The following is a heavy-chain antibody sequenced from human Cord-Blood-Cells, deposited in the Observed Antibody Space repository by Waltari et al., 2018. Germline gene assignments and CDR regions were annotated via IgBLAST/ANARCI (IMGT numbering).Heavy chain of an antibody. CDR1: GGSFSGYY. J-gene: IGHJ4*02. CDR2: INHSGST. D-gene: IGHD6-6*01. CDR3: AREYSSSSFYFDY. V-gene: IGHV4-34*01. Sequence: QVQLQQWGAGLLKPSETLSLTCAVYGGSFSGYYWRWLRQPPGKGLECIGEINHSGSTNYNPSLKSRVTISVDTSKNQFSLKLSSVTAADTAVYYCAREYSSSSFYFDYWGQGTLVTVSS.